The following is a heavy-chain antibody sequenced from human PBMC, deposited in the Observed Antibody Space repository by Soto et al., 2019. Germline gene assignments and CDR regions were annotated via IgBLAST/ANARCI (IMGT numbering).Heavy chain of an antibody. CDR2: INPSGGST. J-gene: IGHJ3*02. D-gene: IGHD2-2*01. V-gene: IGHV1-46*01. Sequence: ASVKVSCKASGYTFTSYYMHWVRQAPGQGLEWMGIINPSGGSTSYAQKFQGRVTMTRDTSTSTVYMELSSLRSEDTAVYYCARDSPDIVLVPAALGAFDIWGQGTMVTVSS. CDR3: ARDSPDIVLVPAALGAFDI. CDR1: GYTFTSYY.